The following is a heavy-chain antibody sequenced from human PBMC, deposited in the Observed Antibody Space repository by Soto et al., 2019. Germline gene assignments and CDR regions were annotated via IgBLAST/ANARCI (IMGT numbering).Heavy chain of an antibody. V-gene: IGHV1-8*01. D-gene: IGHD6-19*01. CDR1: GYTFTSYD. CDR2: MNPNSGNT. J-gene: IGHJ4*02. Sequence: ASVKVSCKASGYTFTSYDINWVRQATGQGLEWMGWMNPNSGNTGYAQKFQGRVTMTRNTSISTAYMELSSLRSEDTAVYYCVRDGAYSSGWYEVFDYWGQGTLVTVSS. CDR3: VRDGAYSSGWYEVFDY.